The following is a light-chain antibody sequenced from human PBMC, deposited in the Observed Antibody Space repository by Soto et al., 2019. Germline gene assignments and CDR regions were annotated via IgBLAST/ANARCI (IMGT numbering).Light chain of an antibody. CDR2: EVN. V-gene: IGLV2-8*01. CDR3: SSYAASNNYV. J-gene: IGLJ1*01. CDR1: SSDVGGYNY. Sequence: QSALTQPPSASGSPGQSVTISYTGTSSDVGGYNYVSWYQQHPGKAPKLMIYEVNKRPSGVPNRFSGSKSANTASLTVSGLQAEDEADYYCSSYAASNNYVFGTGTKLTVL.